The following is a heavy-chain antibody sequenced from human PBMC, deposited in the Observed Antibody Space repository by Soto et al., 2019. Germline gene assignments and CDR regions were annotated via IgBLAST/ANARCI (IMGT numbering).Heavy chain of an antibody. Sequence: QLQLQESGPGLVKPSETLSLTCTVSGGSISSSSYYWGWIRQPPGKGLEWFGSIYYSGSTYYNPSLKSRVTISVDTSKNQFSLKLSSVTAADTAVYYCARHTGAAMATFDYWGQGTLVTVSS. CDR2: IYYSGST. CDR3: ARHTGAAMATFDY. CDR1: GGSISSSSYY. V-gene: IGHV4-39*01. D-gene: IGHD5-18*01. J-gene: IGHJ4*02.